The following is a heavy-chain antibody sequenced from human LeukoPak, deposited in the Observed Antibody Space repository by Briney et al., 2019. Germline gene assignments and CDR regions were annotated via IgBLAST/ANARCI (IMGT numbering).Heavy chain of an antibody. V-gene: IGHV3-30*19. J-gene: IGHJ4*02. CDR2: ISYDGSNK. Sequence: PGGSLRLSCAASGFTFSSYGMHWVRQAPGKGLKWVAVISYDGSNKYYADSVKGRFTISRDNSKNTLYLQMNSLRAEDTAVYYCARGVRYFDWLFSMSGDHWGQGTLVTVSS. D-gene: IGHD3-9*01. CDR1: GFTFSSYG. CDR3: ARGVRYFDWLFSMSGDH.